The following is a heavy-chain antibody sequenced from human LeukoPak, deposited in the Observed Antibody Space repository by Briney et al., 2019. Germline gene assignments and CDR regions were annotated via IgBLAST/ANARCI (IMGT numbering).Heavy chain of an antibody. J-gene: IGHJ4*02. CDR1: GDSVSSNGAA. CDR2: TYYRSKWSN. Sequence: SQTLSLTCAISGDSVSSNGAAWNWIRQSPSRGLEWLGRTYYRSKWSNDYALSVRSRITINPDTSKNQFSLQLKFVTPEDTAVYYCARLVGDQVVYWGQGTLVTVSS. CDR3: ARLVGDQVVY. V-gene: IGHV6-1*01. D-gene: IGHD2-2*01.